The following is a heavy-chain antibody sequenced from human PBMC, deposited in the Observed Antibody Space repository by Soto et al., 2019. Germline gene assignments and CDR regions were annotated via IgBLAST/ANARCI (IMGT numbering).Heavy chain of an antibody. D-gene: IGHD6-19*01. CDR3: ARSVEGHFDY. V-gene: IGHV3-48*02. CDR1: GFRFSIYS. J-gene: IGHJ4*02. Sequence: EVQLVESGGGLVQPGGSLRLSCAASGFRFSIYSMNWVRQAPGKGLEWSSYITSDTNTIKYADSVKGRFTISRDNAKNLVYLQMNRLRDEDTAVYFCARSVEGHFDYWGQGTVVTVSS. CDR2: ITSDTNTI.